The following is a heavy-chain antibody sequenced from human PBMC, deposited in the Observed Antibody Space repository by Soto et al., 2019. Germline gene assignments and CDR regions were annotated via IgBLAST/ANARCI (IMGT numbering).Heavy chain of an antibody. CDR3: ANAEYSSSGYYGMDV. Sequence: PGGSLRLSCAASGFTFISYGMHWVRQAPGKGLEWVAVISYDGSNKYYADSVKGRFTISRDNSKNTLYLQMNSLRAEDTAVYYCANAEYSSSGYYGMDVWGQGTTVTVSS. J-gene: IGHJ6*02. D-gene: IGHD6-6*01. CDR2: ISYDGSNK. V-gene: IGHV3-30*18. CDR1: GFTFISYG.